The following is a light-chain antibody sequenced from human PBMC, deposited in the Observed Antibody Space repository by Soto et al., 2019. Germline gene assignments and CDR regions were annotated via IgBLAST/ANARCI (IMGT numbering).Light chain of an antibody. V-gene: IGKV3-20*01. CDR3: LHYYESPRWT. Sequence: VLQQTPSPLSSSPAPRATLSCIASQRVGSNYLAWYQQNPGQPPRLLIHGASSRATGIPDRFSGSGTGTEFTLTISSLHSEHFAVYYCLHYYESPRWTFGQGTKVDIK. J-gene: IGKJ1*01. CDR1: QRVGSNY. CDR2: GAS.